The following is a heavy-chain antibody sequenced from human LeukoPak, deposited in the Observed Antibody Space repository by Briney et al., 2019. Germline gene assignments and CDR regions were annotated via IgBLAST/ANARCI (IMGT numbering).Heavy chain of an antibody. V-gene: IGHV3-30*02. CDR3: ARDRDYDILTGYQY. D-gene: IGHD3-9*01. CDR2: IRYDGSNK. CDR1: GFTFSSYG. J-gene: IGHJ4*02. Sequence: GGSLRLPCAASGFTFSSYGMHWVRQAPGKGLEWVAFIRYDGSNKYYADSVKGRFTISRDNSKNTLYLQMNSLRAEDTAVYYCARDRDYDILTGYQYWGQGTLVTVSS.